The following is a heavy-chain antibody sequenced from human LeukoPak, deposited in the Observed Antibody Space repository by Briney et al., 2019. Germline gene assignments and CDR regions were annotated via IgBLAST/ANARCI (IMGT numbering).Heavy chain of an antibody. CDR1: GFIVSDNY. J-gene: IGHJ4*02. CDR3: ARAPKSCSSSRCYAGAVVY. V-gene: IGHV3-53*01. CDR2: IYSGGNT. D-gene: IGHD2-2*01. Sequence: GGSLRLSCAASGFIVSDNYMSWVRQAPGKGLEWVSVIYSGGNTYYADSVKGRFTISRDNSKNTLYLQMNSLRAEDTAVYYCARAPKSCSSSRCYAGAVVYWGQGTLVTVSS.